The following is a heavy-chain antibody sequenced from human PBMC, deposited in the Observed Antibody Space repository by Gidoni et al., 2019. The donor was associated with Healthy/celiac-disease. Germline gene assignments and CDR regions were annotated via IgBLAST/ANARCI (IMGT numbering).Heavy chain of an antibody. CDR3: ARGQQWLGQTIDY. CDR1: GGTFSSYA. J-gene: IGHJ4*02. V-gene: IGHV1-69*04. D-gene: IGHD6-19*01. CDR2: IIPILGIA. Sequence: QVQLVQSGAEVKKPGSSVKVPCKASGGTFSSYAISWVRQAPGQGLEWMGRIIPILGIANYAQKFQGRVTITADKSTSTAYMELSSLRSEDTAVYYCARGQQWLGQTIDYWGQGTLVTVSS.